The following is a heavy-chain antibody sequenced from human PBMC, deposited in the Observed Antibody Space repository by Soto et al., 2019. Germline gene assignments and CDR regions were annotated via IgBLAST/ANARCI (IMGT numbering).Heavy chain of an antibody. Sequence: SETLSLTCAVYGGSFSGYYWNWLRQPPGKGLEWIGQINYSGSTDYNPSLKSRVTISVDTSKNQFSLKLTSVTAADTAVYYCARDGASSHDAFDIWGQGTMVTVSS. J-gene: IGHJ3*02. D-gene: IGHD1-26*01. V-gene: IGHV4-34*01. CDR2: INYSGST. CDR3: ARDGASSHDAFDI. CDR1: GGSFSGYY.